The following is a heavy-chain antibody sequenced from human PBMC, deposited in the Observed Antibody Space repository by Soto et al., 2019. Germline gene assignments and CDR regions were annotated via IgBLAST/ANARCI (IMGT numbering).Heavy chain of an antibody. Sequence: GGSLRLSCAASGFTFSDYYMSWIRQAPGKGLEWVSYISSSSSYTNYADSVKGRFTISRDNAKNSLYLQMNSLRAEDTAVYYCAIGGIHEDFDYWGQGTLVTVSS. CDR2: ISSSSSYT. D-gene: IGHD3-16*01. CDR3: AIGGIHEDFDY. V-gene: IGHV3-11*06. J-gene: IGHJ4*02. CDR1: GFTFSDYY.